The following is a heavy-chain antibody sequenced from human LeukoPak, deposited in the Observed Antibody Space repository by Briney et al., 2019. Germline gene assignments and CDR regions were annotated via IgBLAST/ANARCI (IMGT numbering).Heavy chain of an antibody. V-gene: IGHV3-30*02. CDR1: GFTFSSYG. CDR2: IRYDGSNK. J-gene: IGHJ4*02. Sequence: PGGSLRLSCAASGFTFSSYGMHWVRQAPGKGLEWVAFIRYDGSNKYYADSVKGRFTISRDNSKNTLYLQMNSLRAEDTAVYYCARGGDIVVVPAAMLFDYWGQGTLVTVSS. D-gene: IGHD2-2*01. CDR3: ARGGDIVVVPAAMLFDY.